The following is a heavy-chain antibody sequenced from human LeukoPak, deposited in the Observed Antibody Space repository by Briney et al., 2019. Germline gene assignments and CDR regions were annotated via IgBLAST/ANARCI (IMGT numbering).Heavy chain of an antibody. CDR1: GYTFTSYG. Sequence: GASVKVSCKASGYTFTSYGISWVRQAPGQGLEWRGWISAYNGNTNYAQKLQGRVTMTTDTSTSTAYMELRSLRSDDTAVYYCARGSPNCGGDCYSDYWGQGTLVTVSS. V-gene: IGHV1-18*01. D-gene: IGHD2-21*02. J-gene: IGHJ4*02. CDR3: ARGSPNCGGDCYSDY. CDR2: ISAYNGNT.